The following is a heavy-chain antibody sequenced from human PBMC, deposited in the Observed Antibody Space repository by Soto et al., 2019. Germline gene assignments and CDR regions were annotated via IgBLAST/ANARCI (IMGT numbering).Heavy chain of an antibody. CDR2: IIAYNGNT. Sequence: QVQLVQSGAEVKKPGASVKVSCKASGYTFTSYAISWVRQAPGQGLEWMGWIIAYNGNTKYAQKLQGRVTMTTDTPTSTAFMEPRSLRSDDTAVYYCARDAPPADYWCQGTLVTVSS. CDR3: ARDAPPADY. V-gene: IGHV1-18*01. J-gene: IGHJ4*02. CDR1: GYTFTSYA.